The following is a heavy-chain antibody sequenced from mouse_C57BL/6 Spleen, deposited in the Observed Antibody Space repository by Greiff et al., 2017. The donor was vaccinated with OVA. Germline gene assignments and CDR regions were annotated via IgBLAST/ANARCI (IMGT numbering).Heavy chain of an antibody. CDR1: GFNIKDDY. J-gene: IGHJ2*01. CDR2: IDPENGDT. CDR3: TTDSGSSEGHY. Sequence: VQLQQSGAELVRPGASVKLSCTASGFNIKDDYMHWVKQRPEQGLEWIGWIDPENGDTEYASKFQGKATITADTSSNTASPHRSSLTSEDTAVYYCTTDSGSSEGHYWGQGTTLTVSS. V-gene: IGHV14-4*01. D-gene: IGHD1-1*01.